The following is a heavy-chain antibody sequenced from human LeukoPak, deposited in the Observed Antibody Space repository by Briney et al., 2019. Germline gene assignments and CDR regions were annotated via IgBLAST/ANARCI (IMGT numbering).Heavy chain of an antibody. CDR1: GGSISSYY. J-gene: IGHJ4*02. D-gene: IGHD3-16*02. CDR2: IYTSEST. V-gene: IGHV4-4*07. Sequence: SETLSLTCTVAGGSISSYYWSWIRQPAGKGLEWVGRIYTSESTNYNPSLKRRVTMSVDTSKNQFSLKLSSVTAADTAVYYCARGYDDYVWGSYRPYFDYWGQGTLVTVPS. CDR3: ARGYDDYVWGSYRPYFDY.